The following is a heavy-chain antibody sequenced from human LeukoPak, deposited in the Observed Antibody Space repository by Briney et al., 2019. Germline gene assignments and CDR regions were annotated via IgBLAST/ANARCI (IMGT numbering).Heavy chain of an antibody. CDR2: RSYDGSNK. J-gene: IGHJ4*02. Sequence: GGSLRLSCAASGFTFSSYAMHWVRQAPGKGLEWVAVRSYDGSNKYYADSVKGRFTISRDNSKNTLYLQMNSLRAEDTAVYYCAKRGAEVGATVAPGDYWGQGTLVTVSS. CDR3: AKRGAEVGATVAPGDY. V-gene: IGHV3-30*04. CDR1: GFTFSSYA. D-gene: IGHD1-26*01.